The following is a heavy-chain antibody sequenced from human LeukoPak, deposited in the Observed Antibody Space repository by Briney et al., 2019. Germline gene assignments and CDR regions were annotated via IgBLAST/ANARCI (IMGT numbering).Heavy chain of an antibody. CDR2: IYWNGGST. Sequence: GGSLILSFAASGFTFDEYGMSWVRPAPGKGLEWVSGIYWNGGSTGYADSVKGRFTISRDNAKNSLYLQMNSLRAEDTALYYCAREMPDYYDSSGYGKYYFDYWGQGTLVTVSS. V-gene: IGHV3-20*03. J-gene: IGHJ4*02. CDR3: AREMPDYYDSSGYGKYYFDY. D-gene: IGHD3-22*01. CDR1: GFTFDEYG.